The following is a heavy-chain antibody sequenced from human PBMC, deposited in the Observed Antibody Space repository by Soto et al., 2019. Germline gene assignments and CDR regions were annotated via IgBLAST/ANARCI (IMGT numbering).Heavy chain of an antibody. D-gene: IGHD2-21*02. J-gene: IGHJ4*02. V-gene: IGHV1-2*02. CDR1: GYTFTGYY. CDR2: INPNSGGT. Sequence: ASVKVSCTASGYTFTGYYMHWVRQAPGQGLEWMGWINPNSGGTNYAQKFQGRVTMTRDTSISTAYMELSRLRSDDTAVYYCARLGCGGDCYTDPPNFDYWGQGTLVTVSS. CDR3: ARLGCGGDCYTDPPNFDY.